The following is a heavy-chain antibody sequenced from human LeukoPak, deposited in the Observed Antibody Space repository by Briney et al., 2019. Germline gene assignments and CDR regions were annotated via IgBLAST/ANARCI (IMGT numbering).Heavy chain of an antibody. J-gene: IGHJ4*02. Sequence: SETLSLTCTVSGGSISSYYWSWIRQPPGKGLEWIGYIYYSGSTNYNPSLKSRVTISVDTSKNQFSLKLSSVTAADTAVYYCARVSEMATFLSAFDYWGQGTLVTVSS. CDR1: GGSISSYY. V-gene: IGHV4-59*01. CDR2: IYYSGST. D-gene: IGHD5-24*01. CDR3: ARVSEMATFLSAFDY.